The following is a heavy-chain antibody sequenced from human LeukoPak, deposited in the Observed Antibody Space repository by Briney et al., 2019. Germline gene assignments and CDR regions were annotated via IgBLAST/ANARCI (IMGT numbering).Heavy chain of an antibody. CDR3: ARQSGNYYIVAAFDF. J-gene: IGHJ3*01. V-gene: IGHV1-2*02. Sequence: ASVKVSFKASGYTFSDNYIHWVRQAPGQGLGWMGWINPTNGDTMFARRFQGRVTLTRDTSMRTVHMVLTRLRSDDTAVYYCARQSGNYYIVAAFDFWGQGTMVAVSA. D-gene: IGHD1-26*01. CDR1: GYTFSDNY. CDR2: INPTNGDT.